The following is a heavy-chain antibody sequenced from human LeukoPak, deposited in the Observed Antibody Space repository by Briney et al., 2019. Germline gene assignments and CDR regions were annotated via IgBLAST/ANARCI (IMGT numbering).Heavy chain of an antibody. V-gene: IGHV4-39*07. CDR2: IYYTGTT. Sequence: PSETLSLTCTVSGGSIASSNYYWVWIRQPPGKGPEWIGSIYYTGTTYYNPSLESRVTISVDAFNSKFSLNLASMTAADTAVYYCARELISGDWTWDIWGQGTMVTVSS. CDR3: ARELISGDWTWDI. CDR1: GGSIASSNYY. D-gene: IGHD2-21*02. J-gene: IGHJ3*02.